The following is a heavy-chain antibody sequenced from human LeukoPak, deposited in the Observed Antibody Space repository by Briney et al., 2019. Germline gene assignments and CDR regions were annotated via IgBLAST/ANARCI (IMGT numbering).Heavy chain of an antibody. D-gene: IGHD1-26*01. Sequence: SVKVSCKASGGTFSSYAISWVRQAPGQGLEWMGRIIPILGIANYAQKFQGRVTITADKSTSTAYMELSSLRAEDTAVYYCAKDPQVGAALDYWGQGTLVTVSS. J-gene: IGHJ4*02. CDR3: AKDPQVGAALDY. CDR1: GGTFSSYA. V-gene: IGHV1-69*04. CDR2: IIPILGIA.